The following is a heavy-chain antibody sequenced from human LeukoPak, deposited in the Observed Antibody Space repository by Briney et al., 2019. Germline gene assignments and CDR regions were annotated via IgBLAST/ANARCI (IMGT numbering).Heavy chain of an antibody. Sequence: GGSLRLSCAASGFIFITYWMSWVRQAPGKGLEWVANIKQDGSEKYYVDSVKGRFTISRDNAKNSLYLQMNSLRAEDTALYYCARRRDYGPLSGAFDIWGQGTMVTVSS. J-gene: IGHJ3*02. CDR1: GFIFITYW. CDR2: IKQDGSEK. D-gene: IGHD4-17*01. CDR3: ARRRDYGPLSGAFDI. V-gene: IGHV3-7*03.